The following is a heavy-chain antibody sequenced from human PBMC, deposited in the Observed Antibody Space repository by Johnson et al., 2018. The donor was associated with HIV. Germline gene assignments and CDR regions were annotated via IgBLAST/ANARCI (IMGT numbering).Heavy chain of an antibody. Sequence: VQLVESGGGLVQPGGSLRLSCTASGFTFRNYWMNWVRQAPGKGPEWVASIKKDGSEKYYVDSVKGRFTISRENAKNSVYLQMNSLRAEDTAVYYCARSYTSAGNPFDIWGQGTRVTVS. J-gene: IGHJ3*02. D-gene: IGHD3-10*01. V-gene: IGHV3-7*04. CDR1: GFTFRNYW. CDR2: IKKDGSEK. CDR3: ARSYTSAGNPFDI.